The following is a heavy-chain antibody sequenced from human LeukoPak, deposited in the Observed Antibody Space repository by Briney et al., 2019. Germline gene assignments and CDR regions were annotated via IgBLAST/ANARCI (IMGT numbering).Heavy chain of an antibody. CDR1: GFTFSSYA. CDR3: AKRLQYASCRLDY. D-gene: IGHD2-2*01. CDR2: ISGGGVST. V-gene: IGHV3-23*01. J-gene: IGHJ4*02. Sequence: PGGSLRLSCAASGFTFSSYAMSWVRQAPGKGLEWVSTISGGGVSTYYADSVKGRFTISRDNSKNTLYLRMNSLRAEDTAVYYCAKRLQYASCRLDYWGQGTLVTVSS.